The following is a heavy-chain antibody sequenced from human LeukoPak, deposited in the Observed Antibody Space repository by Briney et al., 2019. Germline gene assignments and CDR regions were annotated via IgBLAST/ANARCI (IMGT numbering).Heavy chain of an antibody. J-gene: IGHJ4*02. V-gene: IGHV3-48*04. D-gene: IGHD3-10*01. CDR3: ASNSMVRGKGTDY. CDR2: ISSSSSTI. CDR1: GFTFSSYS. Sequence: GGSLRLSCAASGFTFSSYSMNWVRQAPGKGLEWGSYISSSSSTIYYADSVKGRFTISRDNAKNSLYLQMNSLRAEDTAVYYCASNSMVRGKGTDYWGQGTLVTVSS.